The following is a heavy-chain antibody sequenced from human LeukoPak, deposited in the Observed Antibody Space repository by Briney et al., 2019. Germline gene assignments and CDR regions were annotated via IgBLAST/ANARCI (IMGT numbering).Heavy chain of an antibody. Sequence: SETLSLTCTVSSGSFSTYYWSWIRQSPGKGLEWIGPIYYSGSTNYNPSLKSRVTISVDTSKNQFSLELSSVTAADTAVYYCAVNLTRHAFDIWGQGTMVTVSS. D-gene: IGHD4-11*01. V-gene: IGHV4-59*08. CDR1: SGSFSTYY. J-gene: IGHJ3*02. CDR3: AVNLTRHAFDI. CDR2: IYYSGST.